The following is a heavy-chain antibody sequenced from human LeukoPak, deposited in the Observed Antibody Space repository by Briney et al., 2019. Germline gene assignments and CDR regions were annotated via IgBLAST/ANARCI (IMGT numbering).Heavy chain of an antibody. CDR3: ARQTPRMVRGVAPKNWFDP. D-gene: IGHD3-10*01. J-gene: IGHJ5*02. CDR2: INPNSGGT. Sequence: ASVKVSCKASGYTFTGYYMHWVRQAPGQGLEWMGWINPNSGGTNYAQKFQGRVTMTRDTSISTAYMELSRLRSDDTAVYYCARQTPRMVRGVAPKNWFDPWGQGTLVTVSS. V-gene: IGHV1-2*02. CDR1: GYTFTGYY.